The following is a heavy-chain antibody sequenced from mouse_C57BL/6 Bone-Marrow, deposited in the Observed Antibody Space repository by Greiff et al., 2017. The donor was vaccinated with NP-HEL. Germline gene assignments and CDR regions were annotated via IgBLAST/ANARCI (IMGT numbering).Heavy chain of an antibody. J-gene: IGHJ3*01. Sequence: DVMLVESGGDLVKPGGSLKLSCAASGFTFSSYGMSWVRQTPDKRLEWVATISSGGSYTYYPDSVKGRFTISRDNAKNTVYLQMSSLKSEDTAMYYCASPYDYDVAWFAYWGQGTLVTVSA. V-gene: IGHV5-6*02. CDR2: ISSGGSYT. D-gene: IGHD2-4*01. CDR3: ASPYDYDVAWFAY. CDR1: GFTFSSYG.